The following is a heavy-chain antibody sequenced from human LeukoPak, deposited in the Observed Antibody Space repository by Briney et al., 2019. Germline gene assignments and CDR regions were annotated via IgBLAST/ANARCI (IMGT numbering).Heavy chain of an antibody. CDR1: GFTFSSYA. J-gene: IGHJ6*02. CDR2: ISGSGGST. D-gene: IGHD6-13*01. Sequence: PGGSLRLSCAASGFTFSSYAMSWVRQAPGKGLEWVSAISGSGGSTYYADSVKGRFTTSRDNSKNTLYLQMNSLRAEDTAVYYCAKDPFIAAAGYYYYGMDVWGQGTTVTVSS. V-gene: IGHV3-23*01. CDR3: AKDPFIAAAGYYYYGMDV.